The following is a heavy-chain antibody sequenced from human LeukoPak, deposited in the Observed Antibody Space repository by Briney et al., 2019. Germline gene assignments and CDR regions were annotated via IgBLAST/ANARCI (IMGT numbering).Heavy chain of an antibody. Sequence: SQTLSLTCTVSGGSITSGIYYWTWIRQPAGKGLEWIGRIYTSGSTNYNPSLKSRVTISVDTSKNQFSLKLTSVTAADTAMYYCASWNIENTWGRGTMVTVSS. CDR3: ASWNIENT. D-gene: IGHD1/OR15-1a*01. V-gene: IGHV4-61*02. CDR2: IYTSGST. CDR1: GGSITSGIYY. J-gene: IGHJ3*02.